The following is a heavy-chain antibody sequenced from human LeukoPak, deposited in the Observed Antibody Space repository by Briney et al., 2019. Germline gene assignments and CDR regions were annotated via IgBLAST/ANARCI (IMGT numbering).Heavy chain of an antibody. CDR1: GGSITSYY. CDR3: ARGTTFTIFGVASPYYFDY. J-gene: IGHJ4*02. Sequence: SETLSLTCTVSGGSITSYYWGWIRQPPGKGLEWIGSIYYSGSTYYNPSLKSRVTISVDTSKNQFSLKLSSVTAADTAVYYCARGTTFTIFGVASPYYFDYWGQGTLVTVSS. D-gene: IGHD3-3*01. V-gene: IGHV4-39*07. CDR2: IYYSGST.